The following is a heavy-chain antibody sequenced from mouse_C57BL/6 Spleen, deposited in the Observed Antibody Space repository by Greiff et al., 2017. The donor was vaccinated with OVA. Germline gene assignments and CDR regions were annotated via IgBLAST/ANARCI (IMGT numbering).Heavy chain of an antibody. CDR2: IYIGNGYT. V-gene: IGHV1-58*01. J-gene: IGHJ2*01. D-gene: IGHD2-1*01. CDR3: ASIYYGNYAYYFDY. CDR1: GYTFTSYG. Sequence: VQLQQSGAELVRPGSSVKMSCKPSGYTFTSYGINWVKQRPGQGLDWIGYIYIGNGYTEYNEKFKGKATLTSDTSSSTAYMQLSSLTSEDSAIYFCASIYYGNYAYYFDYWGQGTTLTVSS.